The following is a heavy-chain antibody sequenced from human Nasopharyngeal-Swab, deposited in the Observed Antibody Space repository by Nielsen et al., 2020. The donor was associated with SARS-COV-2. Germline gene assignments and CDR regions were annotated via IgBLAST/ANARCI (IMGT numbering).Heavy chain of an antibody. CDR3: AKDRGQWLVLDAFDI. V-gene: IGHV3-23*01. CDR1: GFTFSSA. Sequence: GESLKISCAASGFTFSSAMSWVRQAPGKGLEWVSAISGSGGSTYYADSVKGRFTISRDNSKNTLYLQMNSLRAEDTAVYYCAKDRGQWLVLDAFDIWGQGTMVTVSS. CDR2: ISGSGGST. J-gene: IGHJ3*02. D-gene: IGHD6-19*01.